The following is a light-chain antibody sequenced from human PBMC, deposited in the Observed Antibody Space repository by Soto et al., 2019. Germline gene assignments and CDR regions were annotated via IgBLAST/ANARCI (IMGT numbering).Light chain of an antibody. CDR2: EAS. V-gene: IGKV1-5*03. CDR1: QNINSW. CDR3: QQYNTFWT. Sequence: DIHMTQSPSTLSASVGDRVTITCRASQNINSWLAWYQQKPGKAPKLLIYEASSLEKGVPARFGGSGSGTEFTLTISSLQPDDFATYYCQQYNTFWTFGQGTKVDI. J-gene: IGKJ1*01.